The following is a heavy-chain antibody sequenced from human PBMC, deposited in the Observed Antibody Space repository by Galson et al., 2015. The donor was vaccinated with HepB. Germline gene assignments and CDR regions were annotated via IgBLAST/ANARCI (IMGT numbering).Heavy chain of an antibody. Sequence: SVKVSCKASGYTFTSYGISWVRQAPGQGLEWMGWISAYNGNTNYAQKLQGRVTMTTDTSTSTAYMELRSLRSDDTAVYYCARDGTDYDYVWGSYRYYFDYWGQGTLVSVSS. V-gene: IGHV1-18*04. D-gene: IGHD3-16*02. CDR3: ARDGTDYDYVWGSYRYYFDY. J-gene: IGHJ4*02. CDR2: ISAYNGNT. CDR1: GYTFTSYG.